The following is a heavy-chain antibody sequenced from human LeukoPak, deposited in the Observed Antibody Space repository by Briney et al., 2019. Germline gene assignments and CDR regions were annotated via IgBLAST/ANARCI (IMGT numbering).Heavy chain of an antibody. V-gene: IGHV4-4*07. D-gene: IGHD6-13*01. J-gene: IGHJ4*02. CDR2: IYTSGNT. CDR3: ARESTVAGTARYLDY. CDR1: GGSISSYY. Sequence: KSSETLSPTCTVSGGSISSYYWSWIRQPAGKGLEWIGRIYTSGNTNYSPSLKSRVTMSVDTSKNEFSLKLNSVTAADTAVYYCARESTVAGTARYLDYWGQGTLVTVSS.